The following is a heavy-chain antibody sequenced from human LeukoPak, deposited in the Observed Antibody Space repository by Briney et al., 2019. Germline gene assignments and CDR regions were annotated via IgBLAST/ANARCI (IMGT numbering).Heavy chain of an antibody. CDR1: GGTFSSYA. V-gene: IGHV1-69*13. J-gene: IGHJ4*02. CDR3: ARTLSGGSCYVG. CDR2: IIPIFGTA. D-gene: IGHD2-15*01. Sequence: SVKVSWKASGGTFSSYAISWVRQAPGQGLEWMGGIIPIFGTANYAQRFQGRATITADESTSTAYMELSSLRSEDTAVYYCARTLSGGSCYVGWGQGTLVTVSS.